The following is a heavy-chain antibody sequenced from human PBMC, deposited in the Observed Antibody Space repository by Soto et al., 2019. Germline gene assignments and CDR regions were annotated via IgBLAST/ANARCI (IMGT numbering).Heavy chain of an antibody. CDR1: GGSISSYY. CDR2: IYYSGST. CDR3: VRGGGGGLFDP. J-gene: IGHJ5*02. Sequence: ASETLSLTCTVSGGSISSYYWSWIRQPPGKGLEWIGYIYYSGSTNYNPSLKSRVTISVDTSKNQFSLKLSSVTAEDTAIYYCVRGGGGGLFDPWGQGTMVTVSS. V-gene: IGHV4-59*12. D-gene: IGHD2-15*01.